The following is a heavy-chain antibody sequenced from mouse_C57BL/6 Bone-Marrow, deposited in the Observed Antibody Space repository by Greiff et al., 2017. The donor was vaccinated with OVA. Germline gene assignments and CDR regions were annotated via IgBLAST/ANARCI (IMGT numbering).Heavy chain of an antibody. Sequence: VQLQQSGPGLVQPSQSLSITCTVSGFSLTSYGVHWVRQSPGKGLEWLGVIWSGGSTDYNAAFISRLSISKDNSKSQVFFKMNSLQADDTAIYYCASDYGRPSYYAMDYWGQGTSVTVSS. V-gene: IGHV2-2*01. J-gene: IGHJ4*01. CDR3: ASDYGRPSYYAMDY. CDR1: GFSLTSYG. CDR2: IWSGGST. D-gene: IGHD1-1*01.